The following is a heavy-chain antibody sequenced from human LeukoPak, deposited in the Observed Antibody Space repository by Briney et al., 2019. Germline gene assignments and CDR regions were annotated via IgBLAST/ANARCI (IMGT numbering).Heavy chain of an antibody. J-gene: IGHJ5*02. Sequence: PSATLSLTCTVSGDSVSSSDCGSIRQPPGKGLEWIGYIYDTGSTNYNPSLKSRVTISVDTYKNQFSLKLSSVTAADTDVYYCARVLRDYPNWFDPWGQGTLVTVSS. CDR1: GDSVSSSD. D-gene: IGHD5-12*01. CDR3: ARVLRDYPNWFDP. V-gene: IGHV4-59*02. CDR2: IYDTGST.